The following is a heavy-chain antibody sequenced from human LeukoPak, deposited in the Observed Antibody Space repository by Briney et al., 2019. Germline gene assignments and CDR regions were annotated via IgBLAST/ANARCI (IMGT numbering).Heavy chain of an antibody. CDR3: AKYSGDYFGDY. CDR2: ISGSGGST. CDR1: GFTFSSYA. V-gene: IGHV3-23*01. J-gene: IGHJ4*02. D-gene: IGHD1-26*01. Sequence: GGFLRLSCAASGFTFSSYAMSWVRQAPGKGLEWVSAISGSGGSTYYADSVKGRFTISRDNSKNTLYLQMNSLRVEDTAIYYCAKYSGDYFGDYWGQGNLVTVSS.